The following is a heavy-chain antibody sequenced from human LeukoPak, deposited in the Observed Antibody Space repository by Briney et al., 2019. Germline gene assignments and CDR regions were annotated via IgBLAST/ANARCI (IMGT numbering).Heavy chain of an antibody. V-gene: IGHV3-53*01. CDR3: AGGGLGSGTSSDWCPLDY. CDR2: IYRGGST. D-gene: IGHD2-15*01. J-gene: IGHJ4*02. CDR1: GFTVSSIY. Sequence: GGSLRLSCAASGFTVSSIYMSWVRQAPGKGLEWVSIIYRGGSTYYADSVKGRFAVSRDNSKNTLYLQMNSLRADDTAVYYCAGGGLGSGTSSDWCPLDYWGQGNLVPGSS.